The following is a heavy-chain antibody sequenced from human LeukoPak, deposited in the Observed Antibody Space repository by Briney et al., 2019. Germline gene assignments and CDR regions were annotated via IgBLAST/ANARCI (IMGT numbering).Heavy chain of an antibody. CDR1: GGSVSSGSYF. Sequence: SETLSLTCTVSGGSVSSGSYFWSWIRQPPGKGLEWIGFIYYNGNTNTTPSLKSRVTISVDTSKSQFSLKLTSVTAADTAVYYCARGYRSSWYQVDYWGQGTLVTVSS. V-gene: IGHV4-61*01. D-gene: IGHD6-13*01. J-gene: IGHJ4*02. CDR3: ARGYRSSWYQVDY. CDR2: IYYNGNT.